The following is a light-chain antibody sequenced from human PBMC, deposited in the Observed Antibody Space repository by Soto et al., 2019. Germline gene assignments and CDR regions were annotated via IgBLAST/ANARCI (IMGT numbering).Light chain of an antibody. V-gene: IGLV1-51*01. Sequence: QSVLTQPPSVSAAPGQKVTISCSGSSSNIGNNYVSWYQQLPGTAPKLLIYDNNKRPSGIPDRCSGSKSGTSATLGITGLQTGDEADYYCGTWDNSLSAGVFGGGTQLTVL. CDR2: DNN. CDR3: GTWDNSLSAGV. CDR1: SSNIGNNY. J-gene: IGLJ2*01.